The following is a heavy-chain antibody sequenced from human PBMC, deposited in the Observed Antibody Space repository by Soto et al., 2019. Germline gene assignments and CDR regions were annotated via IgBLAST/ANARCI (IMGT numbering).Heavy chain of an antibody. D-gene: IGHD6-13*01. J-gene: IGHJ4*02. Sequence: SETLSLTCTVSGGSISSGGYYWSWIRQHPGKGLEWIGYIYYSGSTYYNPSLKSRVTISVDTPKNQFSLKLSSVTAADTAVYYCARGASIAAAGTGLDYWGQGTLVTVSS. CDR3: ARGASIAAAGTGLDY. CDR1: GGSISSGGYY. CDR2: IYYSGST. V-gene: IGHV4-31*03.